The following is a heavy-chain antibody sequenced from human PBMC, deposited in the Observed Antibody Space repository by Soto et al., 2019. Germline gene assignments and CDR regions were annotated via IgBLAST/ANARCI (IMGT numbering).Heavy chain of an antibody. J-gene: IGHJ6*02. D-gene: IGHD6-19*01. Sequence: QVQLQESGPGLVKPSETLSLTCTVSGGSVSSGSYYWSWIRQPPGKGLEWIGYVYYSGSTNYNPNLMSLVSSTIDTTNNRYCKKRTIVTAADTAVYYCTGGFDGWYQGGYCHGMDVWGQGTTVTVTS. CDR3: TGGFDGWYQGGYCHGMDV. CDR1: GGSVSSGSYY. V-gene: IGHV4-61*01. CDR2: VYYSGST.